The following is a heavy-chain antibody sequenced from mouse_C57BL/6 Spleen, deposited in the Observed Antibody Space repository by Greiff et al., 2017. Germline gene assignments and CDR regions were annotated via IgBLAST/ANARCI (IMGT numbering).Heavy chain of an antibody. Sequence: QVQLQQSGAELARPGASVKLSCKASGYTFPRSGLSWVKQRTGQGLEWIGEIYPRSGNTYYNEKFKGKATLTADKSSSTAYMELRSLTSEDSEVYCCARWDYDYWCQGTTLTVSS. V-gene: IGHV1-81*01. J-gene: IGHJ2*01. CDR2: IYPRSGNT. D-gene: IGHD2-4*01. CDR1: GYTFPRSG. CDR3: ARWDYDY.